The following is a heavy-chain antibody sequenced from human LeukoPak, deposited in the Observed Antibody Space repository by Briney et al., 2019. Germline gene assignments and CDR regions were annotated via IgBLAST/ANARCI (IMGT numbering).Heavy chain of an antibody. Sequence: PGGSLRLSCAASGFTFSSYGMHWVRQAPGKGLEWVAFIRYDGSNKYYADSVKGRFTISRGNSKNTLYLQMNSLRAEDTAVYYCAKAGTLDTAMMHFDYWGQGTLVTVSS. V-gene: IGHV3-30*02. CDR2: IRYDGSNK. CDR3: AKAGTLDTAMMHFDY. D-gene: IGHD5-18*01. CDR1: GFTFSSYG. J-gene: IGHJ4*02.